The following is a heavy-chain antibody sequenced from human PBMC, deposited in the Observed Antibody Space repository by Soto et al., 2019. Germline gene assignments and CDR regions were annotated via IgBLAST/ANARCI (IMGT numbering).Heavy chain of an antibody. CDR3: ARGTLFGVVAGFLDV. CDR1: GFTFSNSA. J-gene: IGHJ6*04. D-gene: IGHD3-3*01. CDR2: LTGSGATT. Sequence: EVQLLESGGGLVQPRGSLRLSCAASGFTFSNSAMNWVRQAPGKGLEWVSGLTGSGATTYYADSVKGRFTISRDNSKNTLFLQMNSLRADDTAVYYCARGTLFGVVAGFLDVWGKGTTVTVSS. V-gene: IGHV3-23*01.